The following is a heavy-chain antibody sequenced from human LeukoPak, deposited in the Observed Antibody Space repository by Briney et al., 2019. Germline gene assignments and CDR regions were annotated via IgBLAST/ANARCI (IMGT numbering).Heavy chain of an antibody. V-gene: IGHV4-39*01. CDR3: ARKEDKEFDY. Sequence: SETLSLTCAVSDDSIRSSAYYWGWIRQPPGKGLEWIGSIYYSGSTYYNPSLKSRVTISIDTSKNQFSLKLSSVTAADTAVYYCARKEDKEFDYWGQGTLVTVSS. CDR1: DDSIRSSAYY. CDR2: IYYSGST. J-gene: IGHJ4*02. D-gene: IGHD2-15*01.